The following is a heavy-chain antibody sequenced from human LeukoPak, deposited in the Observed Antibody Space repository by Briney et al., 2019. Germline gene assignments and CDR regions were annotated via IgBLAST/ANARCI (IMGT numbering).Heavy chain of an antibody. Sequence: GGSLRLSCSASGFSLGDYAMHWVRQAPGKGLEWVAVMFFRGNTKHYAEFVKGRFTISRDNSKNTLYLQMNSLITEDTAVYYCAKGITIFRVVAEGFDHWGQGSLVTVSS. D-gene: IGHD3-3*01. CDR3: AKGITIFRVVAEGFDH. CDR2: MFFRGNTK. J-gene: IGHJ4*02. V-gene: IGHV3-30*18. CDR1: GFSLGDYA.